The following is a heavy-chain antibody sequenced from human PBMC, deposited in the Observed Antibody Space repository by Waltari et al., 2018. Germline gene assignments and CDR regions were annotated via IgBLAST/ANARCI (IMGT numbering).Heavy chain of an antibody. CDR3: ARGRNTNYVVYGMDV. Sequence: EVQLVESGGGLVQPGGSLRLSCAPSGFTVSDNYMSWVRQAPGKGLEGVSVIYAGGSTSYADSVKGRFTISRDNSKSTLYLQMNSLRAEDTAVYYCARGRNTNYVVYGMDVWGQGTTVTVSS. CDR2: IYAGGST. D-gene: IGHD4-4*01. J-gene: IGHJ6*02. CDR1: GFTVSDNY. V-gene: IGHV3-66*02.